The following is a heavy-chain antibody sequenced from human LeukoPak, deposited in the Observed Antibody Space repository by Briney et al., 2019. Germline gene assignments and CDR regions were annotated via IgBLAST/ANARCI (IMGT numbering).Heavy chain of an antibody. CDR2: MNPNSGNT. D-gene: IGHD1-26*01. J-gene: IGHJ4*02. CDR3: ARGRGRGAGSSTKHDY. V-gene: IGHV1-8*01. Sequence: RASVKVSCTASGYTFTSYDINWVRQATGQGLEWMLWMNPNSGNTGYAQKFQGRVTMTRNTSISTAYMELSSLRSEDTAVYYCARGRGRGAGSSTKHDYWGQGTLVTVSS. CDR1: GYTFTSYD.